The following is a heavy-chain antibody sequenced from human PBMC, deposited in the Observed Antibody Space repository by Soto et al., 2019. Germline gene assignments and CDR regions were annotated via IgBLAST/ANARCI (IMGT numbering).Heavy chain of an antibody. Sequence: QVQLVQSGPGGKKPGPSVKVSSKASEGTSGSNALSWLQQAPGQGLGWMGGIIPIFGTENYAQKFQGRVTITADESTSTAYMELSSLRSEDTAVYYYARGVGATSDYWGQGTLVTVSS. D-gene: IGHD1-26*01. CDR1: EGTSGSNA. V-gene: IGHV1-69*01. CDR3: ARGVGATSDY. CDR2: IIPIFGTE. J-gene: IGHJ4*02.